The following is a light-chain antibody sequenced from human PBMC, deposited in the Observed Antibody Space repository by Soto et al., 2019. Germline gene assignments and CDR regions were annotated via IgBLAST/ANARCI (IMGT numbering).Light chain of an antibody. CDR3: QQYDNYSLT. Sequence: DIQMTQSPSTLSASVGDRVTITCRASQSMSRWLAWYQQKPGKPPRLLIYDASSLESGVPSRFSGSGYGTEVTLTISRLQPDDFATYSFQQYDNYSLTFGGGTKVEIK. V-gene: IGKV1-5*01. J-gene: IGKJ4*01. CDR1: QSMSRW. CDR2: DAS.